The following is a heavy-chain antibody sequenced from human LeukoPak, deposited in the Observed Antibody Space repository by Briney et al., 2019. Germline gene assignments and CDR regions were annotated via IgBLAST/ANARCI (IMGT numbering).Heavy chain of an antibody. D-gene: IGHD6-13*01. J-gene: IGHJ5*02. CDR2: IKQDGSEK. CDR3: VRSQYSSNS. CDR1: GFSFRTDW. V-gene: IGHV3-7*01. Sequence: GGSLRLSCAASGFSFRTDWMGWDRQPPGKGLEWVANIKQDGSEKYYVDSVKGRFTISRDNAKNSLFLQMNSLRVEDTAVYYCVRSQYSSNSWGQGTLVTVSS.